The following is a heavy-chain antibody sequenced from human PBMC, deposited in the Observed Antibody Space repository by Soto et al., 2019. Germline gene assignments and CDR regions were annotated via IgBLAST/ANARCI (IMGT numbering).Heavy chain of an antibody. V-gene: IGHV1-24*01. CDR3: ATPRAYSSSWYFFDY. D-gene: IGHD6-13*01. J-gene: IGHJ4*02. CDR1: GYTLTELS. CDR2: FDPEDGET. Sequence: ASVKVSCKVSGYTLTELSMHWVRQAPGKGLEWMGGFDPEDGETIYAQKFQGRVTMTEDTSADTAYMELSSLRSEDTAVYYCATPRAYSSSWYFFDYWGQGTLVTVSS.